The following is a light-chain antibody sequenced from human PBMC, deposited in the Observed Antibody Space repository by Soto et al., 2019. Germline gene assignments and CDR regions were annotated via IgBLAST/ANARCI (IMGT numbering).Light chain of an antibody. Sequence: QTVVTQEPSLTVSPGGTVTLTCASSTGAVTSAFYPNWFQQKPGQAPRPLIYSTTNKHSWTPARFSGSLLGGKAVLTLSGVQPEDEADYYCLLYYGGAQPHMVFGEGTKLTVL. CDR1: TGAVTSAFY. CDR2: STT. J-gene: IGLJ2*01. V-gene: IGLV7-43*01. CDR3: LLYYGGAQPHMV.